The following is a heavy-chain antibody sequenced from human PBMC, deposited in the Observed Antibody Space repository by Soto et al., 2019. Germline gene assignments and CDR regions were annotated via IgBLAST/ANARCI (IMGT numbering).Heavy chain of an antibody. V-gene: IGHV1-46*01. CDR3: TRAPLGIIVAPDF. CDR1: GYTFTTYY. CDR2: INPSGGGT. D-gene: IGHD3-22*01. J-gene: IGHJ4*02. Sequence: ASVKVSCKASGYTFTTYYMHWVRQAPGQGLEWMGIINPSGGGTSYAQKFQGRVTMTRDTSTSTVYMELSSLRSEDTAVYYCTRAPLGIIVAPDFWGQGTLVTVSS.